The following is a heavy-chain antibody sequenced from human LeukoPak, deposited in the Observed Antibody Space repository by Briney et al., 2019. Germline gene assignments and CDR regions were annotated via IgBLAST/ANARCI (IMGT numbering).Heavy chain of an antibody. D-gene: IGHD1-1*01. CDR1: GFTFSNYA. Sequence: GGSLRLSCAASGFTFSNYAMSWVRHAPGEGLEWVSAISGSGGNTYYADSVNGRFTISRDNSQNTFFLQMNSLRADDTAIYYCAKCLTSTGTCYFDYWGQGTLVTVSS. J-gene: IGHJ4*02. V-gene: IGHV3-23*01. CDR3: AKCLTSTGTCYFDY. CDR2: ISGSGGNT.